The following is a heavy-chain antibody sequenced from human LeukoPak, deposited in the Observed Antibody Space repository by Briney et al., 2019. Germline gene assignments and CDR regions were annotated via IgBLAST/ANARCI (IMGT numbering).Heavy chain of an antibody. CDR2: INWNGGST. Sequence: PGGSLRLSCAASGSTFDDYGMSWVRQAPGKGLEWVSGINWNGGSTGYADSVKGRFTISRDNAKNSLYLQMNSLRAEDTALYYCARVTFGGVIVCPLDYWGQGTLVTVSS. CDR3: ARVTFGGVIVCPLDY. V-gene: IGHV3-20*04. D-gene: IGHD3-16*02. CDR1: GSTFDDYG. J-gene: IGHJ4*02.